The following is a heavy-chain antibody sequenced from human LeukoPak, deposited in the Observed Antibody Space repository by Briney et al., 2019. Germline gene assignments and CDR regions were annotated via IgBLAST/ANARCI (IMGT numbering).Heavy chain of an antibody. D-gene: IGHD3-3*01. V-gene: IGHV3-48*01. CDR2: ISSSGNSI. J-gene: IGHJ4*02. Sequence: TGGSLRLSCAASELTFIRYSMNWVRQAPGKGLEWVSYISSSGNSIYYADSVKGRFTISRDNAKNSLYLQMNTLRAEDTALYFCATAGHPGYDFWGGFAFYFDRWGQGALVTVSS. CDR1: ELTFIRYS. CDR3: ATAGHPGYDFWGGFAFYFDR.